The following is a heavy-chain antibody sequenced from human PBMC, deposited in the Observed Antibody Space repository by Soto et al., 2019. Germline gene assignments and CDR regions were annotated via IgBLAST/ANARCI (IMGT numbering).Heavy chain of an antibody. CDR3: ARGTMVRGVISYYYYMDV. D-gene: IGHD3-10*01. V-gene: IGHV4-59*01. CDR1: GGSISSYY. CDR2: IYYSGST. Sequence: SETLSLTCTVSGGSISSYYWSWIRQPPGKGLEWIGYIYYSGSTNYNPSVKSRITISVDTSKNQFSLKLSSVTAADTAVYYCARGTMVRGVISYYYYMDVWGKGTTVTVSS. J-gene: IGHJ6*03.